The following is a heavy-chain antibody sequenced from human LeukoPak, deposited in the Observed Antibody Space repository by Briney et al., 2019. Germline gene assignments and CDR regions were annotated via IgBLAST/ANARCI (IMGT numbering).Heavy chain of an antibody. J-gene: IGHJ5*02. Sequence: GGSLRLSCVVSGFTFRHYGMSWVRQAPGEGLEWVSGISGSAGSIYYADSVKGRFTISRDNSKNTLYLQMDSLRAEDTAVYYCAKDGSSSWRTNWFDPCGQGTLVTVSS. CDR3: AKDGSSSWRTNWFDP. D-gene: IGHD6-13*01. V-gene: IGHV3-23*01. CDR1: GFTFRHYG. CDR2: ISGSAGSI.